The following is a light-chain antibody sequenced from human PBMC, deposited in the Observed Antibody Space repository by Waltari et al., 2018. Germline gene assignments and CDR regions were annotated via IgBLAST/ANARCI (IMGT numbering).Light chain of an antibody. CDR1: SLRSDY. CDR2: GKN. Sequence: SSELTQDPAVSVALGQTVRITGQGDSLRSDYASWSQQKPGQAPVLVLYGKNNRPSGIPDRFSGSRSGNTASLTITGAQAEDEADYYCNSRDSSGNHLVFGGGTKLTVL. CDR3: NSRDSSGNHLV. J-gene: IGLJ3*02. V-gene: IGLV3-19*01.